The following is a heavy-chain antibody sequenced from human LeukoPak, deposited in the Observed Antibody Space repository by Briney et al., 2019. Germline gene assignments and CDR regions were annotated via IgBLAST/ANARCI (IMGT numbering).Heavy chain of an antibody. Sequence: GASVKVSCKASGYTFTSYAMHWVRQAPGQRLEWMGWINAGNGNTKYSQEFQGRVTLTRDTSASTTYMELSSLRSEDMAVYYCARAFSVSYYNFDYWGQGTLVTVSS. J-gene: IGHJ4*02. CDR1: GYTFTSYA. CDR3: ARAFSVSYYNFDY. CDR2: INAGNGNT. D-gene: IGHD1-26*01. V-gene: IGHV1-3*03.